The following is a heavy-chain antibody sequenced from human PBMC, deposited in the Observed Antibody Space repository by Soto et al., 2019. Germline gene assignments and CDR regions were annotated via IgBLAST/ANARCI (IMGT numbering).Heavy chain of an antibody. V-gene: IGHV3-23*01. Sequence: GGSLRLSCAASGFTFSSYAMSWVRQAPGKGLEWVSAISGSGGSTYYADSVKGRFIISRDNSKNTLYLQMNSLRAEDTAVYYCAKDQGWDYDFWSGYYFSYFDYWGQGTLVTVSS. CDR1: GFTFSSYA. J-gene: IGHJ4*02. CDR2: ISGSGGST. CDR3: AKDQGWDYDFWSGYYFSYFDY. D-gene: IGHD3-3*01.